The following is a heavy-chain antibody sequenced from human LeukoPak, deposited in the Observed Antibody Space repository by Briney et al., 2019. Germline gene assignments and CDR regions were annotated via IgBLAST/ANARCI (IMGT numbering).Heavy chain of an antibody. Sequence: GGSLRLSRAASGFTFSSYGMHWVRQAPGKGLEWVAVISYDGSNKYYADSVKGRFTISRDNSKNTLYLQMNSLRAEDTAVYYCARGQWLFPWSYWGQGTLVTVSS. J-gene: IGHJ4*02. CDR3: ARGQWLFPWSY. CDR1: GFTFSSYG. CDR2: ISYDGSNK. D-gene: IGHD6-19*01. V-gene: IGHV3-30*03.